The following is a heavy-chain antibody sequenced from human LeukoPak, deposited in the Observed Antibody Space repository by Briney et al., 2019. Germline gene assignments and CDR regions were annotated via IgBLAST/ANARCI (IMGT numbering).Heavy chain of an antibody. CDR2: ISGSSTDI. CDR3: ARRGFYDSSGYDY. D-gene: IGHD3-22*01. J-gene: IGHJ4*02. Sequence: GGSLRLSCAASGFTFSNYAMNWVRQAPGKGLEWVSSISGSSTDIYYADSVKGRFTISRDNAKNSLYLQINSLRAEDTAIYYCARRGFYDSSGYDYWGQGTLVTVSS. V-gene: IGHV3-21*06. CDR1: GFTFSNYA.